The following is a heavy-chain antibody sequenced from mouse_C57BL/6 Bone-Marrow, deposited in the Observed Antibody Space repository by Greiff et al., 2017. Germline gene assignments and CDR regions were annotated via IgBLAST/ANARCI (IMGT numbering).Heavy chain of an antibody. CDR1: GYTFTSYG. D-gene: IGHD4-1*01. J-gene: IGHJ2*01. V-gene: IGHV1-81*01. CDR2: IYPRSGNT. Sequence: VKLMESGAELARPGASVKLSCKASGYTFTSYGISWVKQRTGQGLEWIGEIYPRSGNTYYNEKFKGKATLTADKSSSTAYMELRSLTSEDSAVYFCARKLGRGFDYWGQGTTLTVSS. CDR3: ARKLGRGFDY.